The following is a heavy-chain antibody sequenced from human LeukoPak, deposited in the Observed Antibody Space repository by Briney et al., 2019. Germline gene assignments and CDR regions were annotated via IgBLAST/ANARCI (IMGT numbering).Heavy chain of an antibody. J-gene: IGHJ6*03. CDR3: ARTSLGYCSSTSCSYYYYYTDV. V-gene: IGHV1-69*05. CDR1: GGTFSSYA. Sequence: SVKVSCKASGGTFSSYAISWVRQAPGQGLEWMGGIIPIFGTANYAQKFQGRVTITTDESTSTAYMELSSLRSEDTAVYYCARTSLGYCSSTSCSYYYYYTDVWGKGTTVTVSS. CDR2: IIPIFGTA. D-gene: IGHD2-2*01.